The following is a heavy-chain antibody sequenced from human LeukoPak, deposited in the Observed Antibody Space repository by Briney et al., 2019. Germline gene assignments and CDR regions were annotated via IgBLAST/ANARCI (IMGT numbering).Heavy chain of an antibody. Sequence: GGSLRLSCAASGITFSSYWMHRVRQAPGKGLVWVSRISTDGSSTSYADSVKGRFTISRDNSKNTLYLQMSSLRAEDTAVYYCVKDVWGHSGGAGAFDIWGQGTMVTVSS. CDR1: GITFSSYW. CDR2: ISTDGSST. CDR3: VKDVWGHSGGAGAFDI. V-gene: IGHV3-74*01. J-gene: IGHJ3*02. D-gene: IGHD1-26*01.